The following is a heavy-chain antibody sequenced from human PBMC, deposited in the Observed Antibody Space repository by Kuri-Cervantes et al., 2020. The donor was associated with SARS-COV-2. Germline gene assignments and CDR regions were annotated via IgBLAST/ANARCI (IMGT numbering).Heavy chain of an antibody. Sequence: GGSLRLSCAASGFTFSNAWMSWVRQAPGKGLEWVGRIKSKTDGGTTDYAAPVKGRFTISRNDSKNTLYLQMSSLKTEDTAVYYCTTETYDFWSGPDYYYMDVWGKGATVTVSS. CDR1: GFTFSNAW. D-gene: IGHD3-3*01. J-gene: IGHJ6*03. CDR3: TTETYDFWSGPDYYYMDV. V-gene: IGHV3-15*01. CDR2: IKSKTDGGTT.